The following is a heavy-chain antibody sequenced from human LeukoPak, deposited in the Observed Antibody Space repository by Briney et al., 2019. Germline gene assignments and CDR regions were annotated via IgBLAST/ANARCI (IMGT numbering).Heavy chain of an antibody. Sequence: PGGSLRLSCAASGFTFSSYSMNWVRQAPGKGLEWVSSISSSSSYIYYADSVKGRFTISRDNAKNSLYLQMNSLRAEDTAVYYCARDSETATVTNYYGMDVWGQGTTVTVSS. D-gene: IGHD5-18*01. V-gene: IGHV3-21*01. CDR3: ARDSETATVTNYYGMDV. CDR1: GFTFSSYS. J-gene: IGHJ6*02. CDR2: ISSSSSYI.